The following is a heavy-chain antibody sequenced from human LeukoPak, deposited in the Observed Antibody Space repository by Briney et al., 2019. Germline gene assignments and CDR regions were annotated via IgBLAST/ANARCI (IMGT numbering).Heavy chain of an antibody. J-gene: IGHJ6*02. CDR1: GGSISSHY. Sequence: SETLSLTCTVSGGSISSHYWSWIRQPPGKGLEWIGYIYYSGSTNYNPSLKSRVTISVDTSKNQFSLKLSSVTAADTAVYYCARRAVAGTYGMDVWGQGTTVTVSS. CDR2: IYYSGST. CDR3: ARRAVAGTYGMDV. D-gene: IGHD6-19*01. V-gene: IGHV4-59*08.